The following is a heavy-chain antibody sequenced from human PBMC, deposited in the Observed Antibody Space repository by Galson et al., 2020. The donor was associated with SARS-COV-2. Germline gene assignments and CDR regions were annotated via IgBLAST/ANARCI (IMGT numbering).Heavy chain of an antibody. CDR2: IYPDDSDT. Sequence: GESLKISCKGSGYIFSNYWIGWVRQMPGKGLEWMGIIYPDDSDTTYSPSFEGQVTIPVDKSINTAYLQWRSLKASDTAMYYCARHRGRFYDGIGVVVGEGEYWGQGTLVTVSS. CDR1: GYIFSNYW. D-gene: IGHD2-15*01. J-gene: IGHJ4*02. CDR3: ARHRGRFYDGIGVVVGEGEY. V-gene: IGHV5-51*01.